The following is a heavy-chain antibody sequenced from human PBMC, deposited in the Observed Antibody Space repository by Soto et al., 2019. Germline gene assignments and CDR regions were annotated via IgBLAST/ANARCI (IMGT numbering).Heavy chain of an antibody. CDR3: AETVVPAAKRGDMDV. J-gene: IGHJ6*03. CDR1: GFTFSSYA. CDR2: IRDSGGSK. D-gene: IGHD2-2*01. V-gene: IGHV3-23*01. Sequence: PGGSLRLSCAASGFTFSSYAISCVRQAPGKVLVCFSSIRDSGGSKYYSDSLKGRLTISRNNAKNTLYLQMNSLRAEDTALFYCAETVVPAAKRGDMDVCGKGSTVTVSS.